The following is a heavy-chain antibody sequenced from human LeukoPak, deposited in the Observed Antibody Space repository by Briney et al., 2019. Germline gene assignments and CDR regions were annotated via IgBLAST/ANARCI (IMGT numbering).Heavy chain of an antibody. CDR1: GGSISSHY. V-gene: IGHV4-59*08. J-gene: IGHJ4*02. CDR3: ARHGSAMS. CDR2: IYYSGST. Sequence: SETLSLTCTVSGGSISSHYWSWIRQPPGKGLEWIGYIYYSGSTNYNPSLKSRVTISVDTSKNQFSLKLSSVTAADTAVYYCARHGSAMSWGQGTLVTVSS. D-gene: IGHD5/OR15-5a*01.